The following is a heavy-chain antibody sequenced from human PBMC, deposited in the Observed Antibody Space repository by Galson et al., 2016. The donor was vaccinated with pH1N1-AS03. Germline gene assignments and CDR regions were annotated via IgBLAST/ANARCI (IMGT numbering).Heavy chain of an antibody. CDR1: GYTFTSYY. CDR3: ARVSDVLTGYYYAMDV. J-gene: IGHJ6*04. CDR2: INPSDGNT. D-gene: IGHD4/OR15-4a*01. Sequence: SVKVSCTASGYTFTSYYIHWVRQAPGQGREWMGIINPSDGNTNYAQTFQGRVTMTRDTSTSTVYMERSSLRSDDTAVYYCARVSDVLTGYYYAMDVWSEGTTVTVSS. V-gene: IGHV1-46*01.